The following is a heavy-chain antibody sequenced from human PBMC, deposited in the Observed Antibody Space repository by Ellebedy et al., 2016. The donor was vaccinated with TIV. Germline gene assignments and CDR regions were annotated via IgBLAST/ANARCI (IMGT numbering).Heavy chain of an antibody. D-gene: IGHD1-7*01. CDR1: GFTFSTYW. V-gene: IGHV3-7*01. CDR3: ARDRRELPFDAFDI. Sequence: GESLKISCAASGFTFSTYWMSWVRPAPGRGLEWVANTKPDGDEKFYVDSVKGRFFITRDNAKNSLYLQMNSLRAEETAVYYWARDRRELPFDAFDIWGQGTMVTISS. J-gene: IGHJ3*02. CDR2: TKPDGDEK.